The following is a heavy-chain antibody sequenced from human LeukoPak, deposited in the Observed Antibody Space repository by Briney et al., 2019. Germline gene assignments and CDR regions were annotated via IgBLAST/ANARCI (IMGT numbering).Heavy chain of an antibody. J-gene: IGHJ4*02. Sequence: SETLSLTCAVYGGSFSGYYWSWIRQPPGKGLEWIGEINHSGSTNYNPSLKSRVTISVDTSKNQFSLKLSSVTAADAAVYYCARGLRDYWGQGTLVTVSS. CDR3: ARGLRDY. CDR1: GGSFSGYY. V-gene: IGHV4-34*01. CDR2: INHSGST.